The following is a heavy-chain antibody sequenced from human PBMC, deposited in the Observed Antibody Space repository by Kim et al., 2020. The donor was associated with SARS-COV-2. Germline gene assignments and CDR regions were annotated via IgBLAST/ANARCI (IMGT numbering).Heavy chain of an antibody. CDR2: ISRNGDAT. J-gene: IGHJ4*02. V-gene: IGHV3-43*02. Sequence: GGSLRLSCAASGFSFDDYAMHWVRQGPGKGLEWVCLISRNGDATYYTDSVKGRFTISRDNSKNSLYLQMNSLRTEDTAFYYCAKKRSNQYSSGSDFDYWGQGALVTVSS. D-gene: IGHD5-18*01. CDR1: GFSFDDYA. CDR3: AKKRSNQYSSGSDFDY.